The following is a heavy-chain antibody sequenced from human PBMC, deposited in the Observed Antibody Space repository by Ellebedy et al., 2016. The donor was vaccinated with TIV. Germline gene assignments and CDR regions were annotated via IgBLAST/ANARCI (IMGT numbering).Heavy chain of an antibody. J-gene: IGHJ4*02. D-gene: IGHD1-1*01. CDR2: ISGNGGST. V-gene: IGHV3-23*01. Sequence: GASLKISCAASGFTFSSCAMSWVRQARGKGLEWGSSISGNGGSTIYADSVKGRFTISRDNSKNTLYLQMNSMRAEDTAIYYCAKNMRTVNTTIDYWGQGTLVTVSS. CDR3: AKNMRTVNTTIDY. CDR1: GFTFSSCA.